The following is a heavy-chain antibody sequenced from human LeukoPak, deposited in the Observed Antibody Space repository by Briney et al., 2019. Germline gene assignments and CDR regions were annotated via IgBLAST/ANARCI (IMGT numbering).Heavy chain of an antibody. D-gene: IGHD6-19*01. CDR1: GYTFTSYA. Sequence: ASVKVSCKASGYTFTSYAMHWVRQAPGQRLEWVGWINAGNGNTKYSQKFQGRVTITRDTSASTAYMELSSLRSEDTAVYYCAREVAVAGPYYFDYWGQGTLVTVSS. V-gene: IGHV1-3*01. CDR2: INAGNGNT. CDR3: AREVAVAGPYYFDY. J-gene: IGHJ4*02.